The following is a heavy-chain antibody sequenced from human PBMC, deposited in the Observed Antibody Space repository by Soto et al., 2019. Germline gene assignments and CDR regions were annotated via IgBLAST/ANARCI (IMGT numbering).Heavy chain of an antibody. CDR1: GYTFTSYG. V-gene: IGHV1-18*01. CDR3: ARSRKDIVVVVAAYYFDY. CDR2: ISAYNGNT. D-gene: IGHD2-15*01. J-gene: IGHJ4*02. Sequence: QVQLVQSGAEVKKPGASVKVSCKASGYTFTSYGISWVRQAPGQGLEWMGWISAYNGNTNYAQKLQGRVTMTTDTSTSTAHMELRSLRSDDTAVYYCARSRKDIVVVVAAYYFDYWGQGTLVTVSS.